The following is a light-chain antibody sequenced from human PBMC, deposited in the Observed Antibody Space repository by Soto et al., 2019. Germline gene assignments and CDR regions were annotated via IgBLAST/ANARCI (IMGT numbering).Light chain of an antibody. Sequence: IVLTQSPGTLSLSPGDRATLSCRASQSVSSSDLAWYQQKPGQAPRLLIYGASTRATCIPDRFSGSGSVTDFTLTISRLEPEDFAVYYWQQYGGSPLYTFGQGTKLEIK. CDR2: GAS. J-gene: IGKJ2*01. CDR3: QQYGGSPLYT. V-gene: IGKV3-20*01. CDR1: QSVSSSD.